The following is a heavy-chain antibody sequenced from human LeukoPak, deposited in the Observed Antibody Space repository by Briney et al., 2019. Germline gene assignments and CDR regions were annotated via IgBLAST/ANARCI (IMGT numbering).Heavy chain of an antibody. J-gene: IGHJ6*03. CDR2: INHSGST. CDR3: ARGNIVVVVAASYYYYYMDV. D-gene: IGHD2-15*01. CDR1: GGFFSGYY. Sequence: SETLSLTCAVYGGFFSGYYWSWIRQPPGKGLEWIGEINHSGSTNYNPSLKSRVTISVDTSKNQFSLKLSSVTAADTAVYYCARGNIVVVVAASYYYYYMDVWGKGTTVTVSS. V-gene: IGHV4-34*01.